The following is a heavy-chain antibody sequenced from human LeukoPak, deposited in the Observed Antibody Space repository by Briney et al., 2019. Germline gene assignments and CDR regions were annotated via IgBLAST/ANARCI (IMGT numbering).Heavy chain of an antibody. V-gene: IGHV3-23*01. D-gene: IGHD4-23*01. J-gene: IGHJ4*02. CDR2: ISGSGGST. CDR1: GFTFKNYA. CDR3: AKARDYGGKVYYFDY. Sequence: GGSLRLSCAASGFTFKNYAMTWVRQAPVKGLEWFSAISGSGGSTYYADSVKGRFTISRDNSKNTLYLQVNSLRAEDTAVYYCAKARDYGGKVYYFDYWGQGTLVTVSS.